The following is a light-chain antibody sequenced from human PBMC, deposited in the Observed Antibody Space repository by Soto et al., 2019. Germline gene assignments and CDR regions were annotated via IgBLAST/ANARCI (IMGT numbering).Light chain of an antibody. CDR1: QSVSSN. V-gene: IGKV3-15*01. J-gene: IGKJ2*01. CDR3: QQYGSSPYT. Sequence: EIVMTQSPATLAVSPGERAALSCRASQSVSSNFAWYQQKPGQAPRLLIYGASSRATGTPSRFSGSGSGTDFTLTISSLQSEDFAVYYCQQYGSSPYTFGQGTKLEIK. CDR2: GAS.